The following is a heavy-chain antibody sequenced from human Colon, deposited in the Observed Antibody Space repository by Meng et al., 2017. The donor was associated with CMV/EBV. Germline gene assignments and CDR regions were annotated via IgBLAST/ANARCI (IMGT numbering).Heavy chain of an antibody. CDR2: IYYSGST. CDR1: GGSISSYY. J-gene: IGHJ4*02. Sequence: GSLRLSCTVSGGSISSYYWSWIRQPPGKGLEWIGYIYYSGSTNYNPSLKSRVTISVDTSKNQFSLKLSSVTAADTAVYYCAREQIDYYDSSGYSSGYFDYWGQGTLVTVSS. D-gene: IGHD3-22*01. V-gene: IGHV4-59*01. CDR3: AREQIDYYDSSGYSSGYFDY.